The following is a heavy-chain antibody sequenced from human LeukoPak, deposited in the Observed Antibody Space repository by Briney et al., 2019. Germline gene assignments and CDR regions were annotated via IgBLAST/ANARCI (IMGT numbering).Heavy chain of an antibody. J-gene: IGHJ3*02. Sequence: SETLSLTCTVSGGSISNYYWSWIRQPPGKGLEWIGYIYYSGSTNYNPSLKSRVTISVDTSKNQFSLKLSSVTAADTAVYYCARGWYRDAFDIWGQGTMVTVSS. CDR3: ARGWYRDAFDI. D-gene: IGHD6-13*01. CDR1: GGSISNYY. CDR2: IYYSGST. V-gene: IGHV4-59*12.